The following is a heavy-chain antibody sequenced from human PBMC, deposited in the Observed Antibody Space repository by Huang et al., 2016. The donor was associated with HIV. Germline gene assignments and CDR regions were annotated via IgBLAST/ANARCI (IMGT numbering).Heavy chain of an antibody. CDR3: AKDNGFGEGTSRWFDP. CDR2: LQDDGYRY. CDR1: GFPFNAYA. D-gene: IGHD3-3*01. J-gene: IGHJ5*02. Sequence: QVRLVESGGGVVQPGGSLRLSCVASGFPFNAYAMHWVRRAPGKRLGLLSFLQDDGYRYNYADSVVGRFTISRDNPRNTLYLQLNRLRPEDTGVYYCAKDNGFGEGTSRWFDPWGQGTPVSVSS. V-gene: IGHV3-30*02.